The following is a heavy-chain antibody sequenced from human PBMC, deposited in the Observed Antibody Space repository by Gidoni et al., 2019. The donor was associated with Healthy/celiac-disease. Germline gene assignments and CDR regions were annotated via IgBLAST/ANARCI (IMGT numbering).Heavy chain of an antibody. D-gene: IGHD3-22*01. CDR1: GFTFSSYW. CDR3: ARAPVGPYSSGYYYNDY. CDR2: IKQDGSEK. V-gene: IGHV3-7*01. J-gene: IGHJ4*02. Sequence: EVQLVESGGGLVQPGGSLRLSCAASGFTFSSYWMSWVRQAPGKGLEWVANIKQDGSEKYYVDSVKGRFTISRDNAKNSLYLQMNSLRAEDTAVYYCARAPVGPYSSGYYYNDYWGQGTLVTVSS.